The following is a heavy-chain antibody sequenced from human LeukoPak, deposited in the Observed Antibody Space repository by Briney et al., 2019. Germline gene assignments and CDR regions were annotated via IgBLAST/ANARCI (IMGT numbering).Heavy chain of an antibody. CDR3: AREASAFDI. CDR1: GGSISSSSYY. CDR2: IYTSGST. V-gene: IGHV4-61*02. Sequence: SETLSLTCTVSGGSISSSSYYWSWIRQPAGKGLEWIGRIYTSGSTNYNPSLKSRVTISVDTSKNQFSLKLSSVTAADTAVYYCAREASAFDIWGQGTMVTVSS. J-gene: IGHJ3*02.